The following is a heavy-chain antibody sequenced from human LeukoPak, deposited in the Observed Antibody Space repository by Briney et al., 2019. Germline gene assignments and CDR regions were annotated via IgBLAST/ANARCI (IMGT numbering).Heavy chain of an antibody. Sequence: SETLSLTCTVSGGSISSSSYYWGWIRQPAGKGLEWIGRIYSSGSTNYNPSLKSRVTISVDTSKNQFSLKLSSVTAADTAVYYCARILWFGELLTYYYYMDVWGKGTTVTISS. CDR3: ARILWFGELLTYYYYMDV. CDR1: GGSISSSSYY. V-gene: IGHV4-61*02. CDR2: IYSSGST. D-gene: IGHD3-10*01. J-gene: IGHJ6*03.